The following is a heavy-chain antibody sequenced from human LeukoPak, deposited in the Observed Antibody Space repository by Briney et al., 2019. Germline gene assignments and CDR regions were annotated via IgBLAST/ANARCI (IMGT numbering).Heavy chain of an antibody. Sequence: SETLSLTCTVSGGSISNSGYYWGRIRQPPGKGLEWIGSVYYSGNTNYNPSLKNRVTISVDTSKNQFSLKLRSVTAADTAVFYCARQGYADFSPRPFDYWGQGTLVTVSS. CDR2: VYYSGNT. D-gene: IGHD4-17*01. CDR1: GGSISNSGYY. J-gene: IGHJ4*02. V-gene: IGHV4-39*01. CDR3: ARQGYADFSPRPFDY.